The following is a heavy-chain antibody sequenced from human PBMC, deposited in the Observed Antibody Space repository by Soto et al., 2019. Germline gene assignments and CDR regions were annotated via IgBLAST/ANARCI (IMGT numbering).Heavy chain of an antibody. CDR1: GYSFTNYG. Sequence: QDQLVQSGVEVKKPGASVKVSCKASGYSFTNYGITWVRQAPGQGFEWMGWIIAYNGNTNYAQKFQGRVTMTTDASTGTAYLELRSLRSDDTAVYYCARDRGVAPPVAGNTHYYYYMDVWGKGTTVTVSS. CDR3: ARDRGVAPPVAGNTHYYYYMDV. J-gene: IGHJ6*03. V-gene: IGHV1-18*01. CDR2: IIAYNGNT. D-gene: IGHD6-19*01.